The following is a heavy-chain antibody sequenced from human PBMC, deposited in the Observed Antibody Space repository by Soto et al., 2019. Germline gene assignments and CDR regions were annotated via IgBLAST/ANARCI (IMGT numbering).Heavy chain of an antibody. D-gene: IGHD6-13*01. CDR1: GGTFSTYN. CDR3: ARDNGIAGSFDP. CDR2: ITSSSTTI. V-gene: IGHV3-48*02. Sequence: PGGSLRLSCAASGGTFSTYNMNWVRQAPGKGLEWISYITSSSTTIFYADSVKGRFTISRDNAKNSLYLQMNSLRDEDTSVYYCARDNGIAGSFDPWGQGTLVTVSS. J-gene: IGHJ5*02.